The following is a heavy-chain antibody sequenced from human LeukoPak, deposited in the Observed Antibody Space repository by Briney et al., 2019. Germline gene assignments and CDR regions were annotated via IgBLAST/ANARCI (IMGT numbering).Heavy chain of an antibody. V-gene: IGHV3-48*01. CDR1: GFAFSSYS. Sequence: GGSLRLSCAASGFAFSSYSMNWVRRAPGKGLEWVSYITSGDNTIYYADSVKGRFTISRDNAKNSLYLQMNSLRAEDTAVYYCARVGCSSTSCQLGLNYWGQGTLVTVSS. J-gene: IGHJ4*02. D-gene: IGHD2-2*01. CDR2: ITSGDNTI. CDR3: ARVGCSSTSCQLGLNY.